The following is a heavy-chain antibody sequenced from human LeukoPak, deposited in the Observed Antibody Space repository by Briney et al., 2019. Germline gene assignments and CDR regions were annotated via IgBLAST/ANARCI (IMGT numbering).Heavy chain of an antibody. Sequence: GGSLRLSCGASGFTFSSYSMIWVRQAPGKGLEWVSLISGDGGHTYYADSVKGRFTVSRDNSKNSLYLEMNSLKTEDSAFYYCAKDTLYSSSSLDYWGQGTLLTVSS. D-gene: IGHD6-6*01. CDR3: AKDTLYSSSSLDY. J-gene: IGHJ4*02. CDR1: GFTFSSYS. CDR2: ISGDGGHT. V-gene: IGHV3-43*02.